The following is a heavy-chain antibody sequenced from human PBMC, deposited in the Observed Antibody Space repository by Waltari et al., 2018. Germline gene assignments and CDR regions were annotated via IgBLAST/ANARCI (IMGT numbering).Heavy chain of an antibody. Sequence: EMQLVESGGDLVQPGKSLRLSCVVSGFTFDDHGMHWVRQAPGKGLEWVSGVSWKSDDIAYAYSVKGRFTVSRDNAKNTLYLEMNRLTVDDTGLYYCARDGGVSTTRWYLDLWGRGTLVTVSS. J-gene: IGHJ2*01. V-gene: IGHV3-9*01. CDR2: VSWKSDDI. CDR3: ARDGGVSTTRWYLDL. CDR1: GFTFDDHG. D-gene: IGHD3-16*01.